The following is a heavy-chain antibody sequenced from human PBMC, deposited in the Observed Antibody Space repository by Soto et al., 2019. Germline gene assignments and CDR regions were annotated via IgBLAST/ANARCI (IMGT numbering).Heavy chain of an antibody. D-gene: IGHD3-16*01. Sequence: SETLSLTCTVSGAAITSGGCHWSWIRQSPGRGLQCIGYIHHSGRTYYSPSLKSRVTMSLDRSKNQFSLNLRSLSAADTAVYYCARSKDYGLDFWGRGILVPSPQ. V-gene: IGHV4-30-2*06. CDR1: GAAITSGGCH. J-gene: IGHJ4*02. CDR2: IHHSGRT. CDR3: ARSKDYGLDF.